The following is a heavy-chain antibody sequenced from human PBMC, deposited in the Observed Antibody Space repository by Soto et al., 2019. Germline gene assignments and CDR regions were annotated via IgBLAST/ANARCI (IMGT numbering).Heavy chain of an antibody. CDR1: GYTFTSYA. CDR2: INAGNGNT. V-gene: IGHV1-3*01. CDR3: ARQYYYDSSGYGAEYFQH. Sequence: QVQLVQSGAEVKKPGASVKVSCKASGYTFTSYAMHWVRQAPGQRLEWMGWINAGNGNTKYSQKFQGRVTITRDTSASPAYMELSSLRSEDTAVYYCARQYYYDSSGYGAEYFQHWGQGTLVTVSS. D-gene: IGHD3-22*01. J-gene: IGHJ1*01.